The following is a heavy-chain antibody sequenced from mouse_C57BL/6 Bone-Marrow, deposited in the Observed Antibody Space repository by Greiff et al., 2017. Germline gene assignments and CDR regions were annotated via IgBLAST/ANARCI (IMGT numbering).Heavy chain of an antibody. V-gene: IGHV5-4*03. CDR2: ISDGGSYT. CDR3: ARAGSSEAWFAY. D-gene: IGHD1-1*01. J-gene: IGHJ3*01. Sequence: EVMLVESGGGLVKPGGSLKLSCAASGFTFSSYAMSWVRQTPAKRLEWVATISDGGSYTYYPDNVKGRFTISRDNAKNNLYLQMSHLKSEDTAMYYCARAGSSEAWFAYWGQGTLVTVSA. CDR1: GFTFSSYA.